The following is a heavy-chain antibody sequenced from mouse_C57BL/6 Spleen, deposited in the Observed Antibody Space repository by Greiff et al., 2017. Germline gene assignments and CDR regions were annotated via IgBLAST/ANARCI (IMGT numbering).Heavy chain of an antibody. CDR1: GYTFTSYW. J-gene: IGHJ2*01. CDR2: IHPNSGST. Sequence: QVQLQQSVAELVRPGASVKLSCKASGYTFTSYWMHWVKQRPGQGLEWIGMIHPNSGSTNYNEKFKSKATLTVDKSSSTAYMQLSSLTSEDSAVYYCARSEDGRYYFDYWGQGTTLTVSS. CDR3: ARSEDGRYYFDY. V-gene: IGHV1-64*01.